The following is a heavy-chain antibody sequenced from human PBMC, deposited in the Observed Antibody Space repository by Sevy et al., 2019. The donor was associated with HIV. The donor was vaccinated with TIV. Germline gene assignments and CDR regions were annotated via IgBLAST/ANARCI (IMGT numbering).Heavy chain of an antibody. CDR2: ISYDGSNK. CDR3: SRDRYYYDSIGYYNRYYYYYGMDV. D-gene: IGHD3-22*01. V-gene: IGHV3-30*04. Sequence: GGSLRLSCAASGFTFSSYAMHWVRQAPGKGLEWVAVISYDGSNKYYADSVKGRFTISRDNSKNTLYLQMKGLRAEDTAVYYCSRDRYYYDSIGYYNRYYYYYGMDVWGQGTTVTVSS. J-gene: IGHJ6*02. CDR1: GFTFSSYA.